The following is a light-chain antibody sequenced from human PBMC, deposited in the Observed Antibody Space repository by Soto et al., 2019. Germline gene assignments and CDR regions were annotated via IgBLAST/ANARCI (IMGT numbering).Light chain of an antibody. V-gene: IGLV2-8*01. CDR2: DVS. J-gene: IGLJ1*01. CDR1: SSDVGAYIF. Sequence: LTQPPSASGSPGQSVTISCTGTSSDVGAYIFVSWYQQHPGKAPKLMVYDVSRRPPGVPDRFFGSKSGNTASLTVSGLQAEDEADYYCVSFAGGTYVFGTGTKVTV. CDR3: VSFAGGTYV.